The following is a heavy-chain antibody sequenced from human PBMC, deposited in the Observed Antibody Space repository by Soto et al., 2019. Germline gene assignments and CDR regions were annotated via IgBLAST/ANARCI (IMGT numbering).Heavy chain of an antibody. CDR2: ISSSSSTI. Sequence: GGSLRLSCAASGFTFSSYSMNWVRQAPRKGLEWVSYISSSSSTIYYADSVKGRFTISRDNAKNSLYLQMNSLRDEDTAVYYCARDRYDIVVVPAAMGYYYYYGMDVWGQGTTVTVSS. J-gene: IGHJ6*02. CDR3: ARDRYDIVVVPAAMGYYYYYGMDV. V-gene: IGHV3-48*02. D-gene: IGHD2-2*01. CDR1: GFTFSSYS.